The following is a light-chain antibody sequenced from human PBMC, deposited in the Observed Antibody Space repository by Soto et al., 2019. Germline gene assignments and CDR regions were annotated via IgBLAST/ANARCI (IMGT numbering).Light chain of an antibody. V-gene: IGKV3-20*01. CDR3: RQYGSSPWS. CDR1: QSVSSSY. CDR2: GAS. J-gene: IGKJ1*01. Sequence: EMVLTQSPGTLSLSPGERATLSCRASQSVSSSYLAWYQQKPGQAPRHLIYGASSRSTGIPDRFSGSGSGPDFTLTISRLEPEDFAVYYCRQYGSSPWSFGQGTKAKTK.